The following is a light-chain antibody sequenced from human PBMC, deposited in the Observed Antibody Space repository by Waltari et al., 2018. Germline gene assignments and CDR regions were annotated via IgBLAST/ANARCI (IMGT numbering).Light chain of an antibody. Sequence: SALTQPASVSGSPGQSITISCAGTSSDIGANEYVSWYQQHPDKAPKLIIHDVFNRPYGVANRFSGSKSANTASLTITGLQAEDEADYYCCAYTIRSTLVFGGGTRVTVL. CDR3: CAYTIRSTLV. J-gene: IGLJ3*02. CDR2: DVF. V-gene: IGLV2-14*03. CDR1: SSDIGANEY.